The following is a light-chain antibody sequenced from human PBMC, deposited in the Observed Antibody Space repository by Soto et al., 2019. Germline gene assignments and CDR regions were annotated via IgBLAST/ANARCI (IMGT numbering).Light chain of an antibody. CDR3: TSYTRSGTLV. J-gene: IGLJ1*01. CDR1: SSDVGAYNY. CDR2: EVS. V-gene: IGLV2-14*01. Sequence: QSALTQPASVSGSPGQSSTISCTGTSSDVGAYNYVSWYQQHPGEAPKLLIYEVSDRPSGVSTRFSGSKSGNTASLTISGLLADDEADYYCTSYTRSGTLVFGTGTKLTVL.